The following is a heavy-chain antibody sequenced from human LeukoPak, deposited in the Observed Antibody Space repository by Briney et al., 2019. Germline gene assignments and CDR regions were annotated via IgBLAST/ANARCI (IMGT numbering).Heavy chain of an antibody. CDR3: AKAAPGDYGLNDAFDI. D-gene: IGHD4-17*01. J-gene: IGHJ3*02. CDR2: ISWNSGSI. V-gene: IGHV3-9*01. Sequence: GGSLRLSCAASGFTFDDYAMHWVRQAPGKGLEWVSGISWNSGSIGYADSVKGRFTISRDNAKNSLYLQMNSLRAEDTALYYCAKAAPGDYGLNDAFDIWGQGTMVTVSS. CDR1: GFTFDDYA.